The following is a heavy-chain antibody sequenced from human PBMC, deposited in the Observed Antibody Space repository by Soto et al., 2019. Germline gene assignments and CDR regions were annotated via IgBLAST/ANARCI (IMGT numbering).Heavy chain of an antibody. V-gene: IGHV3-9*01. J-gene: IGHJ2*01. D-gene: IGHD2-21*02. CDR2: ISWNSGSI. Sequence: PGGSLRLSCAASGFTFDDYAMHWVRQAPGKGLEWVSGISWNSGSIGYADSVKGRFTISRDNAKNTLYLQMNSLRAEDTAVYYCAKDVGGDPWYFDLWGRGTLVTVSS. CDR1: GFTFDDYA. CDR3: AKDVGGDPWYFDL.